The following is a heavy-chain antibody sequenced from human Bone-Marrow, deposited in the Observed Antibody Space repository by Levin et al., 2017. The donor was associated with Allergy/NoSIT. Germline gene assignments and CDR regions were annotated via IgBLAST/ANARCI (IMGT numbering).Heavy chain of an antibody. Sequence: GASVKVSCAASGFTFSSYWMHWVRQAPGKGLVWVARLNTDGSSTTYADSVKGRFIISRDNAKNKLYLEMNSLRGEDTAVYYCVRDWEAMDVWGHGTTVTVSS. D-gene: IGHD1-26*01. CDR3: VRDWEAMDV. V-gene: IGHV3-74*01. CDR2: LNTDGSST. CDR1: GFTFSSYW. J-gene: IGHJ6*02.